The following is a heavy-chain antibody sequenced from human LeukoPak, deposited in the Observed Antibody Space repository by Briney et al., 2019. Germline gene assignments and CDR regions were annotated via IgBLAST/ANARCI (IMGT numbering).Heavy chain of an antibody. CDR2: ISAYNGNT. J-gene: IGHJ5*02. V-gene: IGHV1-18*01. CDR3: ARSRQQLVWFDP. CDR1: GYTFTSYG. D-gene: IGHD6-13*01. Sequence: ASVKVSCKASGYTFTSYGISWVRQAPGQGLEWMGWISAYNGNTNYAQKLQGRVTITTDTSTSTAYMELRSLRSDDTAVYYCARSRQQLVWFDPWGQGTLVTVSS.